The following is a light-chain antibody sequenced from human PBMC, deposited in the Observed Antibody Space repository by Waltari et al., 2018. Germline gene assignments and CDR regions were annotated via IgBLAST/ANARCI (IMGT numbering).Light chain of an antibody. V-gene: IGLV1-40*01. CDR1: GAGYD. Sequence: GAGYDVHCPQHPPPTAPKLLIFGNDLRPSGVPDRFSGSKSGTSASLAITSLQAEDEGDYYCQSYDTSLSAWVFAGGTKLTVL. CDR2: GND. CDR3: QSYDTSLSAWV. J-gene: IGLJ3*02.